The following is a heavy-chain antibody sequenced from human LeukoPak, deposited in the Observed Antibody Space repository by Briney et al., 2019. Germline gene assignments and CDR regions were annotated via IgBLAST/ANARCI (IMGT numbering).Heavy chain of an antibody. Sequence: SETLSLTCTVSGGYISTYYWSWIRQPPGKGLEWIGYIYYTGITYSNPSLKSRVSISVDTTKNQFSLKLTSVTAADTAVYYCARDRENSNLGVWYFDLWGSGTLVTVSS. CDR3: ARDRENSNLGVWYFDL. CDR2: IYYTGIT. V-gene: IGHV4-59*01. CDR1: GGYISTYY. J-gene: IGHJ2*01. D-gene: IGHD3-16*01.